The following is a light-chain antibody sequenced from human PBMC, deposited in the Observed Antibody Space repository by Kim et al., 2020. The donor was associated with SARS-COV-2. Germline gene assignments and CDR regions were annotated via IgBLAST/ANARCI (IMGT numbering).Light chain of an antibody. Sequence: LGQTVRITSQGESLRSYYASWYQQKPGQAPVLVIYGKNNRPSGIPDRFSGSSSGNTASLTITGAQAEDEADYYCNSRDSSGNHLVVFGGGTQLTVL. CDR2: GKN. CDR3: NSRDSSGNHLVV. J-gene: IGLJ2*01. V-gene: IGLV3-19*01. CDR1: SLRSYY.